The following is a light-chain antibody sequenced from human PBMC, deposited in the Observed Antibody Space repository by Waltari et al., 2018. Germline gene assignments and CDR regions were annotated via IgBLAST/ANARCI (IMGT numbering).Light chain of an antibody. Sequence: EIVLTQSPATLSLSPGERATLSCRASQSVSGYLAWYQQKPGQAPRLLIYDSSYRATGIPVRFSARRSETDFTLTISSLEPEDFVVYYCQQRSSWPGTFGQGTRLEIK. V-gene: IGKV3-11*01. CDR2: DSS. CDR1: QSVSGY. J-gene: IGKJ5*01. CDR3: QQRSSWPGT.